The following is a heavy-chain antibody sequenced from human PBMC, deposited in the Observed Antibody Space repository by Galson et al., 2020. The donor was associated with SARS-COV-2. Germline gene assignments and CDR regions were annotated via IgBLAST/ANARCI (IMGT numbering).Heavy chain of an antibody. CDR1: GYTFVTYG. CDR2: ISGYNGNT. Sequence: ASVTVSCKTSGYTFVTYGITWVRQAPGQGLEWMGWISGYNGNTNYAPKLQDRVTMTTDTSTTTAYMELRSLRYDDTAMYFCARDKVVTFGGGYYGMDVWGQGTTVTVAS. V-gene: IGHV1-18*01. D-gene: IGHD3-16*01. J-gene: IGHJ6*02. CDR3: ARDKVVTFGGGYYGMDV.